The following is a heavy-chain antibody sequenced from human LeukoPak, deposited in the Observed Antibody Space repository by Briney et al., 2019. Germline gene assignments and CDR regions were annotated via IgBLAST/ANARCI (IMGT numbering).Heavy chain of an antibody. CDR2: INPNSGGT. CDR3: AREAGYSSSLIDY. Sequence: ASVKVSCKASGYTFTGYYMHWVRQAPGQGLEWMGWINPNSGGTNYAQKFQGRVTMTRDTSISTAYMELSRLRSDDTAVYYCAREAGYSSSLIDYWGQGTLVTVSS. J-gene: IGHJ4*02. CDR1: GYTFTGYY. V-gene: IGHV1-2*02. D-gene: IGHD6-13*01.